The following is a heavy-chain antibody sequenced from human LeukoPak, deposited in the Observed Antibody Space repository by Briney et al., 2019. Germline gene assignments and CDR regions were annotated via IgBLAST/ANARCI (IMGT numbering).Heavy chain of an antibody. V-gene: IGHV3-30-3*01. Sequence: GGSLRLSRTASGFTFSSYAMHWVRQAPGKGLEWVAVISYDGSNKYYADSVKGRFTISRDNSKNTLYLQMNSLRAEDTAVYYCARELIVDAFDIWGQGTMVTVSS. CDR3: ARELIVDAFDI. D-gene: IGHD1-26*01. CDR2: ISYDGSNK. J-gene: IGHJ3*02. CDR1: GFTFSSYA.